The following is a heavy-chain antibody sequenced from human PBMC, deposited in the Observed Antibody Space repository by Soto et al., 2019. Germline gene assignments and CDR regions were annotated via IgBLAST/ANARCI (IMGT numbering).Heavy chain of an antibody. CDR1: EFSLSKHW. CDR3: VRGTRDWRAMDD. D-gene: IGHD2-2*01. CDR2: NQGGGSGT. Sequence: GGSRRLSCAASEFSLSKHWMGWVRPAPGKGLVWVSRNQGGGSGTPYTDKLKGRVTMTSDNAENTLHLEMNGLRGEDSAIYYCVRGTRDWRAMDDWGRGTLVTVSS. J-gene: IGHJ4*02. V-gene: IGHV3-74*01.